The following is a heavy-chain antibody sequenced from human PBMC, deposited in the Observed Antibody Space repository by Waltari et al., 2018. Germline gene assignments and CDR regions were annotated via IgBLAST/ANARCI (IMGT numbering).Heavy chain of an antibody. J-gene: IGHJ6*03. V-gene: IGHV3-30*04. Sequence: LVESGGGVVQPGGSLRLSCAASGFTFSNYAMHWVRQSPGKGLEWVAVMSYDGKNSYYADSMKGRFSISRDNSKNTLYLQINSLRPEDTAVYHCARDSWASHTGVVTYYYHMDVWGKGNTVTVSS. CDR2: MSYDGKNS. D-gene: IGHD5-18*01. CDR1: GFTFSNYA. CDR3: ARDSWASHTGVVTYYYHMDV.